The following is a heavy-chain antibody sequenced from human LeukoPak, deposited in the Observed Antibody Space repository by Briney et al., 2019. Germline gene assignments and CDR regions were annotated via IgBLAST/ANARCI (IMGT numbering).Heavy chain of an antibody. CDR1: DGSISSYY. D-gene: IGHD3-10*01. V-gene: IGHV4-4*07. J-gene: IGHJ4*02. CDR2: ISTSGST. CDR3: ARDRGSGSYYPAPFDY. Sequence: PSETLSLTCTVSDGSISSYYWSWIRQPAGKGLEWIGRISTSGSTNYSPSLKSRVTMSVDTSKNQFSLKLSSVTAADTAVYYCARDRGSGSYYPAPFDYWGQGTLVTVSS.